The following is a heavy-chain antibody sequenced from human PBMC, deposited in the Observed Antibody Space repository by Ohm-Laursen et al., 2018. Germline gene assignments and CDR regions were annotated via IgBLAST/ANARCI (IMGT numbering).Heavy chain of an antibody. D-gene: IGHD6-19*01. V-gene: IGHV1-8*01. CDR2: MNPNSGNT. Sequence: ASVKVSCRASGYTFTSYDINWVRQATGQGLEWMGWMNPNSGNTGYAQKFQGRVTMTRNTSISTAYMELSSLRSEDTAVYYCARGTGYSSGWYHDYWGQGTLVTVSS. J-gene: IGHJ4*02. CDR1: GYTFTSYD. CDR3: ARGTGYSSGWYHDY.